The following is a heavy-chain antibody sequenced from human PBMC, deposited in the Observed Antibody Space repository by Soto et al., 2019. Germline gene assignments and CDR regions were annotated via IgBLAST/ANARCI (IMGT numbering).Heavy chain of an antibody. Sequence: SETLSLTCTVSGGSISSYYWSWIRQPPGKGLEWIGYIYHSGSTYYNPSLKSRVTISVDRSKNQLSLKLSSVTAADTAVYYCARGQVVAPKHGGQGTLVTVSS. CDR3: ARGQVVAPKH. CDR2: IYHSGST. CDR1: GGSISSYY. V-gene: IGHV4-59*12. J-gene: IGHJ4*02. D-gene: IGHD2-15*01.